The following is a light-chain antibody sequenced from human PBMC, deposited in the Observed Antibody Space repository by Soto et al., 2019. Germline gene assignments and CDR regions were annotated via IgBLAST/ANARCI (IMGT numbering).Light chain of an antibody. Sequence: EIVMTQSPATLSVSPGERATLSCRASQSVTSNLAWYQQKPGQAPSRLIYGASTRATGIPARFSGSGSGTEFTLTISSLQAEDLAGYYCQQYNNWPPLTFGGGTKVEIK. J-gene: IGKJ4*01. CDR2: GAS. CDR3: QQYNNWPPLT. CDR1: QSVTSN. V-gene: IGKV3-15*01.